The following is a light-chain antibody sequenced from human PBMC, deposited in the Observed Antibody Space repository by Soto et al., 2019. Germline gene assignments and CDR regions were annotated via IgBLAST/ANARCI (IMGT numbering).Light chain of an antibody. CDR1: RSVSSSY. V-gene: IGKV3D-20*02. Sequence: EIVMTQSPATLSVSPGERATVTCRASRSVSSSYLAWYQQKPGQAPRLLIYDASNRATGIPARFSGSGSGTDFTLTISSLEPEDFAVYYCQQRSNWPLTVGGGTKVDIK. CDR2: DAS. J-gene: IGKJ4*01. CDR3: QQRSNWPLT.